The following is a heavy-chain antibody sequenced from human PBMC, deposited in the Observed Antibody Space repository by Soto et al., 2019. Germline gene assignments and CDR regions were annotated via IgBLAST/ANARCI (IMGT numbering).Heavy chain of an antibody. J-gene: IGHJ4*02. CDR1: GFTFSSYW. V-gene: IGHV3-74*01. CDR2: INSDGSST. CDR3: GRVVIKMAIQSIDS. Sequence: GWSLRLSCAASGFTFSSYWMHWVRQAPGKGLVWVSRINSDGSSTSYADSVKGRFTISRDNAKNTLYLQMNSLRAEDTAVYYCGRVVIKMAIQSIDSWGPGTLVTVSS.